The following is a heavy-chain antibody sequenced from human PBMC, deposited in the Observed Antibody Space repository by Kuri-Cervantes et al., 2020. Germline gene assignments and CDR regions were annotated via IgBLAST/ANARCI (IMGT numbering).Heavy chain of an antibody. Sequence: GESLKISCKGSGYSFTSYWIGWVRQMPGKGLEWMGIIYPGDSDTRYSPSFQGQVTISADKSISTAYLQWSSLKASDTAMYYCERQNTAMGYYYYYMDVWGKGTTVTVSS. D-gene: IGHD5-18*01. CDR1: GYSFTSYW. CDR3: ERQNTAMGYYYYYMDV. CDR2: IYPGDSDT. J-gene: IGHJ6*03. V-gene: IGHV5-51*01.